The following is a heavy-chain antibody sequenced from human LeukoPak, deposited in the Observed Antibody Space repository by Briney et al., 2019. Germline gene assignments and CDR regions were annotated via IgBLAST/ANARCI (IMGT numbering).Heavy chain of an antibody. CDR3: ARGPSPYIAAAGSRYYFDY. J-gene: IGHJ4*02. D-gene: IGHD6-13*01. CDR2: INHSGST. Sequence: SETLSLTCAVSEASITSSYWWSWVRQPPGKGLEWIGEINHSGSTNYNPSLKSRVTISVDTSKNQFSLKLSSVTAADTAVYYCARGPSPYIAAAGSRYYFDYWGQGTLVTVSS. CDR1: EASITSSYW. V-gene: IGHV4-4*02.